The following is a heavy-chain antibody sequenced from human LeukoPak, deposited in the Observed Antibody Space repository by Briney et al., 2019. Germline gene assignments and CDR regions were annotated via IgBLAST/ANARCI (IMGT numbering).Heavy chain of an antibody. CDR3: ARDRGIPAAGTWGDFDY. D-gene: IGHD6-13*01. CDR2: IIPIFGTT. V-gene: IGHV1-69*01. Sequence: GSSVKVSCKASGGTFSSYAISWVRQAPGQGLEWMGGIIPIFGTTNYAQKFQGRVTITADESTSTAYMEVRSLRSEDTAVYYCARDRGIPAAGTWGDFDYWGQGTLVTVSS. J-gene: IGHJ4*02. CDR1: GGTFSSYA.